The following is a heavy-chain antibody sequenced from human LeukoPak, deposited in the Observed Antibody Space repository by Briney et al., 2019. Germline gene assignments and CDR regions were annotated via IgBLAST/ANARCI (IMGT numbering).Heavy chain of an antibody. D-gene: IGHD4-17*01. CDR2: IYHSGST. CDR1: GGSISSGGYS. CDR3: ARSLYGDYPYWYFDL. Sequence: PSQTLSLTCAVSGGSISSGGYSWSWIRQPPGKGLEWIGYIYHSGSTYYNPSLKSRVTISVDTSKNQFSLKLSSVTAADTAVYYCARSLYGDYPYWYFDLWGRGTLVTVSS. V-gene: IGHV4-30-2*02. J-gene: IGHJ2*01.